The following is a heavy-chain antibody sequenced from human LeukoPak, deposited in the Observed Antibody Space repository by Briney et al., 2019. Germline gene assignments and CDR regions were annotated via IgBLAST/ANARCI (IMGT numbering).Heavy chain of an antibody. D-gene: IGHD3-10*01. Sequence: GGSLRLSCAASGFTFSNYWMHWVRQAPGKGLVWVSRIGSYTTYADAVKGRFTISRDNAKNTVHLQMDSLRAEDTAVYYCTGSSPGPNAFDIWGQGTMVTVSS. J-gene: IGHJ3*02. CDR1: GFTFSNYW. V-gene: IGHV3-74*01. CDR2: IGSYT. CDR3: TGSSPGPNAFDI.